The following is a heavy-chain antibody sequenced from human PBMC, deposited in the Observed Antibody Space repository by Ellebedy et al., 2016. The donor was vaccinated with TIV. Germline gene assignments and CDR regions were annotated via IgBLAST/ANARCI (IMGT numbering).Heavy chain of an antibody. CDR2: IYYSGGT. J-gene: IGHJ2*01. CDR1: GGSISSGGYY. Sequence: MPSETLSLTCTVSGGSISSGGYYLSRIRPLPGTGLEWKRYIYYSGGTYYNPSLRSPVTISVDTSKKPFSLRLISVTAADTAVYYCARPFTLCSGDSYPDWYFDPWGRGTLVTVSS. V-gene: IGHV4-31*01. D-gene: IGHD2-21*02. CDR3: ARPFTLCSGDSYPDWYFDP.